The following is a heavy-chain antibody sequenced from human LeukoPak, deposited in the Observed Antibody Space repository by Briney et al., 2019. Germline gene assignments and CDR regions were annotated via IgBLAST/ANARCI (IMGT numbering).Heavy chain of an antibody. V-gene: IGHV3-48*03. CDR1: GFTFSSYE. J-gene: IGHJ4*02. CDR3: ARLGLNWSVKLIGHYFDY. D-gene: IGHD1-20*01. CDR2: ISSSGSTI. Sequence: PGGSLRLSCAASGFTFSSYEMNWVRQAPGKGLEWVSYISSSGSTIYYADSVKGRFTISRDNAKNSLYLQMNSLRAEDTAVYYCARLGLNWSVKLIGHYFDYWGQGTLVTVSS.